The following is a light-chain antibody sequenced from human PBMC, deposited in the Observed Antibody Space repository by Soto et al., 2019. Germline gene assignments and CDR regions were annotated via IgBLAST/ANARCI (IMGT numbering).Light chain of an antibody. J-gene: IGKJ1*01. Sequence: DIQMTQSPSTLSASVGDRVTITCRASQSISSWLAWYQQKPGKAPKLLIYDASSLESGVPSRFSGSGSGTEFTLTISSLQPDDFATYYCQQYNRYSWTFGQGTQVEIK. V-gene: IGKV1-5*01. CDR2: DAS. CDR3: QQYNRYSWT. CDR1: QSISSW.